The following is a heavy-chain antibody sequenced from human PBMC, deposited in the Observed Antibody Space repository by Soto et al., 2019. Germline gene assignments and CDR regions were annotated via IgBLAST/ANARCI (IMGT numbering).Heavy chain of an antibody. J-gene: IGHJ4*02. D-gene: IGHD2-21*02. CDR2: IYHSGST. V-gene: IGHV4-30-2*01. Sequence: SETLSLTCAVSGGSISSGGYSWSWIRQPPGKGLEWIGYIYHSGSTYYNPSLKSRVTISVDRSKSQFSLKLSSVTAADTAVYYCARDYCGGDCYPDYWGQGTLVTVSS. CDR3: ARDYCGGDCYPDY. CDR1: GGSISSGGYS.